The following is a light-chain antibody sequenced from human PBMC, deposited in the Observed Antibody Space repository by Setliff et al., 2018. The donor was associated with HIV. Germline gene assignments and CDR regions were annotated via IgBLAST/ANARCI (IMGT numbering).Light chain of an antibody. J-gene: IGLJ1*01. CDR3: CSYTGSYTLGV. V-gene: IGLV2-11*01. CDR1: NSDIGAYNY. CDR2: DVS. Sequence: QSALTQPASVSGSPGQSITISCTGTNSDIGAYNYVSWYQQYPGKAPKLMIYDVSKWPSGVPDRFSGSKSGNTASLTISGLQAEDEADYYCCSYTGSYTLGVFGTGTKVTVL.